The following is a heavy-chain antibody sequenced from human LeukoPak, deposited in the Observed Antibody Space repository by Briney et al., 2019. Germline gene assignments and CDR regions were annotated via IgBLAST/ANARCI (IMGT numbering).Heavy chain of an antibody. J-gene: IGHJ4*02. D-gene: IGHD3-10*01. CDR2: ISWNSGSI. CDR3: AKDVWFGELSLLSHYFDY. V-gene: IGHV3-9*01. CDR1: GFTFDDYA. Sequence: GRSLRLSCATSGFTFDDYAMHWVRQAPGKGLEWVSGISWNSGSIGYADSVKGRFTISRDNAKNSLYLQINSLRAEDTALYYCAKDVWFGELSLLSHYFDYWGQGTLVTVSS.